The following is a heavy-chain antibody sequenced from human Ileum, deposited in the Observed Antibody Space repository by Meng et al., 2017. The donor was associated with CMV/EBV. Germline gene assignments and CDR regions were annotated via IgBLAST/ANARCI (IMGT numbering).Heavy chain of an antibody. CDR3: ARGKGIVVVPIMDV. Sequence: GGSLRLSCATSGFTFSTSGMHWVRQAPGKGLEWVSSIGNAGDTYYADSVKGRFTISRDDAKNSLYLQMNSLRVGDTAVYFCARGKGIVVVPIMDVWGQGTTVTVSS. V-gene: IGHV3-13*01. J-gene: IGHJ6*02. CDR2: IGNAGDT. CDR1: GFTFSTSG. D-gene: IGHD2-2*01.